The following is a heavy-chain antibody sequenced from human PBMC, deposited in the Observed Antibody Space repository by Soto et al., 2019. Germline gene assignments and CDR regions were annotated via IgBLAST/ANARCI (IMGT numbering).Heavy chain of an antibody. Sequence: ASVKVSSKASGYTFTGYYMHWVRQAPGQGLVWMGWINPNSGGTNYAQKFQGRGTMTKETSISTAYMEVSSLRYDDTVVYYCARTRGDRGIDYWGQGTLVTVSS. CDR3: ARTRGDRGIDY. V-gene: IGHV1-2*02. CDR1: GYTFTGYY. CDR2: INPNSGGT. D-gene: IGHD3-10*01. J-gene: IGHJ4*02.